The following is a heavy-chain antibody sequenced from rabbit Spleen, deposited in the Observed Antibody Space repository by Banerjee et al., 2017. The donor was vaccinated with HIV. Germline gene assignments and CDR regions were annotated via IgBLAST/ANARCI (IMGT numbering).Heavy chain of an antibody. Sequence: EESGGGLVQPEGSLTLTCKASGFDFSGNVMCWVRQAPGKGLEWIACIGTTSGGTWYASWVNGRFTISKTSSTVDLKMTSLTAADTATYFCARDWNLWGQGTLVTVS. V-gene: IGHV1S47*01. D-gene: IGHD7-1*01. CDR3: ARDWNL. J-gene: IGHJ4*01. CDR1: GFDFSGNV. CDR2: IGTTSGGT.